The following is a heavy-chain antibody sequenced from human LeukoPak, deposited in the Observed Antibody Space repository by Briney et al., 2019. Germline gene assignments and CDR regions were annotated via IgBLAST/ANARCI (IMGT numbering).Heavy chain of an antibody. CDR3: ARVGGYSYGYGFDY. D-gene: IGHD5-18*01. Sequence: SEILSLTCSVSDGSINSYYWNWIRRPPGKGLEWIGYIYYSGSTNYNPSLKSRVTISVDTSKNQFSLKLSSVTAADTAVYYCARVGGYSYGYGFDYWGQGTLVTVSS. CDR1: DGSINSYY. J-gene: IGHJ4*02. CDR2: IYYSGST. V-gene: IGHV4-59*01.